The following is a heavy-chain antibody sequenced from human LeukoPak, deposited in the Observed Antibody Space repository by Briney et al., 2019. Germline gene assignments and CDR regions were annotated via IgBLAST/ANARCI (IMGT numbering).Heavy chain of an antibody. CDR1: GYTFTSYD. Sequence: GASVKVSCKASGYTFTSYDINWVRQATGQGLEWMGWMNPNSGNTGYAQKFQGRVTMTTNTSTSTVYMELRSLRSDDTAVYYCARHEGGGYNAYWGQGTLVTVSS. D-gene: IGHD5-12*01. J-gene: IGHJ4*02. V-gene: IGHV1-8*02. CDR2: MNPNSGNT. CDR3: ARHEGGGYNAY.